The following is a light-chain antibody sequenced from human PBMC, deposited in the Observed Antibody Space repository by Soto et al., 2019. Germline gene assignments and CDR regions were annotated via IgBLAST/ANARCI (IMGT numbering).Light chain of an antibody. V-gene: IGKV1-9*01. CDR2: DSS. CDR3: QQLSHYPYT. J-gene: IGKJ2*01. Sequence: DSQLTQSPSFLSASVEDRVTISCRASYDISSSLAWYQQEPGKPPKLLIYDSSTLQTGVPSRFTGSGSGRKFTLTISGLQCGDFATYFCQQLSHYPYTFGQGTKLEI. CDR1: YDISSS.